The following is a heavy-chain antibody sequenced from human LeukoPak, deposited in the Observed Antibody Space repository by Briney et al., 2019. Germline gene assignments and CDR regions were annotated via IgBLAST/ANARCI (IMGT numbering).Heavy chain of an antibody. J-gene: IGHJ4*02. CDR3: ARESGYYDSSGYYLLDY. V-gene: IGHV3-7*01. D-gene: IGHD3-22*01. CDR2: IKQDGSGK. Sequence: PGGSLRLSCVASGFTFSGYWMTWVRQPPGKGLEWVAIIKQDGSGKYYVNSVKGRFTISRDNAKNSLYLQMNSLRAEDTAVYYCARESGYYDSSGYYLLDYWGQGTLVTVSS. CDR1: GFTFSGYW.